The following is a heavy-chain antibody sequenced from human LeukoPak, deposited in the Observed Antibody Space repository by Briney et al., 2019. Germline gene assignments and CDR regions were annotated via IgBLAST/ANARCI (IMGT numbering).Heavy chain of an antibody. J-gene: IGHJ4*02. CDR3: AKNSGSTAL. Sequence: PGGSLRLSCAASGFTFSNYGMHWVRQAPGKXXEWVSVISYDGSNKXYADSVKGRFTISRDNSKNTLYLQMNSLRAEDTAMYYCAKNSGSTALWGQGTLVTVSS. D-gene: IGHD1-26*01. CDR2: ISYDGSNK. CDR1: GFTFSNYG. V-gene: IGHV3-30*18.